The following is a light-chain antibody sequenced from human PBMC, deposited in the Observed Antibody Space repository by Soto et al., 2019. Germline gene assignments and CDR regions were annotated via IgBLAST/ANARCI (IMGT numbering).Light chain of an antibody. V-gene: IGKV1-5*03. CDR2: KAS. Sequence: DIQMTQSPSTLSASVGDRVTITCRASQSIANWLAWYQQKPGKAPKLLIYKASSLDSGVPSRFSGSGSGTEFSRTISSLQPDDFATHYCQKYNSYSQTFGQETEADI. J-gene: IGKJ1*01. CDR3: QKYNSYSQT. CDR1: QSIANW.